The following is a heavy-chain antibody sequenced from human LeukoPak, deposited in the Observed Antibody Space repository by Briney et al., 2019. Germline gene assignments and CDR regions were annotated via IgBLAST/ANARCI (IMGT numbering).Heavy chain of an antibody. CDR3: AREEDGDYEYY. CDR1: VYTFTSYN. Sequence: AAVKVSRKPSVYTFTSYNIHRVRHTPRQGVGWMAIINPSGGSTSYAQKFQGRVTMTRDMSTSTVYMELSSLRSEDTAVYYCAREEDGDYEYYWGQGTLVTVSS. D-gene: IGHD4-17*01. V-gene: IGHV1-46*01. J-gene: IGHJ4*02. CDR2: INPSGGST.